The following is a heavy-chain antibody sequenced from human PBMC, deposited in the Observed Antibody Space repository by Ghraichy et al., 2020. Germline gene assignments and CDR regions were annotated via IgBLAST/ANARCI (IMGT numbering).Heavy chain of an antibody. D-gene: IGHD6-19*01. CDR2: ITGGGVT. CDR1: GFAFSNYG. J-gene: IGHJ4*02. V-gene: IGHV3-23*01. Sequence: GGSLRLSCAASGFAFSNYGMSWVRQAPGKGLEWVSVITGGGVTFYADSVKGRFTISRENPKNTLYLQMNSLRVEDTAVYYCGKRDTSGRYFFDYWGQGTLVTVSS. CDR3: GKRDTSGRYFFDY.